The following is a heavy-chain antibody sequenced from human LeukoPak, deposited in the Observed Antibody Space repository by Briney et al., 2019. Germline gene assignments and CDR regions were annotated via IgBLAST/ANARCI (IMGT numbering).Heavy chain of an antibody. Sequence: SETLSLTCTVSGDSISSSSYYWGWIRQPPGKGLEWIVNIYYSGRTYYSPSLKSRLTISVDTSKNQFSLKLTSVTAADTAVYYCARVHDLGYCTSTTCYGGYYFDYWGQGILVTVSS. D-gene: IGHD2-2*01. CDR1: GDSISSSSYY. J-gene: IGHJ4*02. V-gene: IGHV4-39*07. CDR3: ARVHDLGYCTSTTCYGGYYFDY. CDR2: IYYSGRT.